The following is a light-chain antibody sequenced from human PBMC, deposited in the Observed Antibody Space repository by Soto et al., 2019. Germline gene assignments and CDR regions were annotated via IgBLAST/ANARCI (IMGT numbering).Light chain of an antibody. CDR1: QSISSW. J-gene: IGKJ1*01. V-gene: IGKV1-5*03. CDR2: KAS. Sequence: DIQMTQSPSTLSASVGDRVTITCRASQSISSWLAWYRQKPGKAPKLLIYKASSLESGVPSRFSGSGSGTEFTLTISSLQPDDFATYYCQQYSTYWTFGQGTKVDIK. CDR3: QQYSTYWT.